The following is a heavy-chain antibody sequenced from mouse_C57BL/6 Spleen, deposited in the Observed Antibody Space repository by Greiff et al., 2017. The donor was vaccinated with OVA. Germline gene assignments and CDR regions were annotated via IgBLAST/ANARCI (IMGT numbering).Heavy chain of an antibody. CDR3: ARGGFYYDYDDYFDY. V-gene: IGHV1-80*01. D-gene: IGHD2-4*01. CDR2: IYPGDGDT. Sequence: QVQLKESGAELVKPGASVKISCKASGYAFSSYWMNWVKQRPGKGLEWIGQIYPGDGDTNYNGKFKGKATLTADKSSSTAYMQLSSLTSEDSAIDDCARGGFYYDYDDYFDYWGQGTTLTVSS. CDR1: GYAFSSYW. J-gene: IGHJ2*01.